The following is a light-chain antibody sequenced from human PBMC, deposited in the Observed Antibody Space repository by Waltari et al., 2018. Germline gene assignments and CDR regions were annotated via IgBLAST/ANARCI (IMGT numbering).Light chain of an antibody. Sequence: DIHMTQSPSSVSASVGDRVTITCRASQNIGTSLNWYQLKPGKAPKLLVHATSSLYSGVPSRFSGSGSGTDFTLTISSLQPEDFTTYYCQQSYSTPRLTFGGGTKVDIK. CDR1: QNIGTS. CDR3: QQSYSTPRLT. CDR2: ATS. V-gene: IGKV1-39*01. J-gene: IGKJ4*01.